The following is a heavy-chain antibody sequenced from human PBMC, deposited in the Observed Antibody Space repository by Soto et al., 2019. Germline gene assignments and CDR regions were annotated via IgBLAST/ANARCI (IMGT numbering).Heavy chain of an antibody. D-gene: IGHD3-22*01. CDR1: GGTFSSYA. Sequence: SVKVSCKASGGTFSSYAISWVRQAPGQGLEWMGGIIPIFGTANYAQKFQGRVTITADESTSTAYMELSNLRSEDTAVYYCARVVSRIYYDSSGYYFSRDRNYYGMDVWGQGTTVTVSS. CDR3: ARVVSRIYYDSSGYYFSRDRNYYGMDV. V-gene: IGHV1-69*13. CDR2: IIPIFGTA. J-gene: IGHJ6*02.